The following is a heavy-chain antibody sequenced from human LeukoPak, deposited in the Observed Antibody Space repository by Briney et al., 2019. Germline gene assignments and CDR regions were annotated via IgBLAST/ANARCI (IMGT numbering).Heavy chain of an antibody. CDR2: IKFVVSLT. J-gene: IGHJ2*01. CDR1: GLSVDIYW. Sequence: PGGSLRLSCTASGLSVDIYWTHWVRQAPGEGLGWVSQIKFVVSLTAYADSEKSRFTTSRDNPKNALYLQMDSRGTEETAVYYCVTGHLDSRMYFDLWGRGTLVTVSS. D-gene: IGHD1-14*01. CDR3: VTGHLDSRMYFDL. V-gene: IGHV3-74*03.